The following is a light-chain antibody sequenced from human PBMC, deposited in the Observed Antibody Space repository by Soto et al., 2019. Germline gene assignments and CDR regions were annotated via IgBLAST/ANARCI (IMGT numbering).Light chain of an antibody. CDR3: QQYDSWPRT. Sequence: EIVMTQSPATLSVSPGERVTLSCRASQSIGSDLAWYQQKPGQAPRLLIYGASGRATGIPARFSGSGPGTEFTLTISSLQSDYLAVYHCQQYDSWPRTFGQGTKVEIK. CDR2: GAS. J-gene: IGKJ1*01. V-gene: IGKV3-15*01. CDR1: QSIGSD.